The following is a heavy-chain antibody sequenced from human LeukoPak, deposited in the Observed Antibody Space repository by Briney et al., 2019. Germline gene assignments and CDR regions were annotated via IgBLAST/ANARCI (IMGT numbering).Heavy chain of an antibody. Sequence: VASVKVSCKASGYTFTSYDINWVRQATGQGLEWMGWMNPNSGNTGYAQKFQGRVTMTRNTSISTAYMELSSLRSEDTAEYYCARGDEDYYYHYMDVWGKGTTVTVSS. V-gene: IGHV1-8*01. CDR2: MNPNSGNT. J-gene: IGHJ6*03. CDR1: GYTFTSYD. CDR3: ARGDEDYYYHYMDV.